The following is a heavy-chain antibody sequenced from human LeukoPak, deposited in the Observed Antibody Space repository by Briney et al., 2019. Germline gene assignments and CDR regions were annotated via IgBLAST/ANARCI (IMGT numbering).Heavy chain of an antibody. Sequence: PSETLSLTCTVSGGSISSHYWGWIRQFPGKGLEWIGYIYYTGSTNYNPSLKSRVTISPDTSKNQFSLKLSSVTAADTAVYYCTRENYFDYWGQGTLVIVSS. J-gene: IGHJ4*02. CDR3: TRENYFDY. CDR2: IYYTGST. CDR1: GGSISSHY. V-gene: IGHV4-59*11.